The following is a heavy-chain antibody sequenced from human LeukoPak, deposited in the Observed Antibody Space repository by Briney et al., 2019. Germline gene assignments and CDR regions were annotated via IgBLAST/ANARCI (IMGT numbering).Heavy chain of an antibody. V-gene: IGHV3-11*06. Sequence: GGSLRLSCAASGFTFSDYYMSWIRQAPGKGLEWVSYISSSSSYTNYADSVKGRFTISRDNAKNSLYLQMNGLRAEDTAVYYCARDGYSSSWYWFDYWGQGTLVTVSS. J-gene: IGHJ4*02. CDR3: ARDGYSSSWYWFDY. CDR1: GFTFSDYY. CDR2: ISSSSSYT. D-gene: IGHD6-13*01.